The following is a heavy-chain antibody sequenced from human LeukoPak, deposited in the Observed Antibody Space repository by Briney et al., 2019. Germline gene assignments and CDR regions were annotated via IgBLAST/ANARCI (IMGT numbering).Heavy chain of an antibody. J-gene: IGHJ4*02. CDR2: IWYDGSNK. D-gene: IGHD6-13*01. V-gene: IGHV3-33*01. CDR3: ARDPLGSSWFYFDY. Sequence: GGSLRLSCAASGFTFSSYGMHWVRQAPGKGLEWVAVIWYDGSNKYYADSVKGRFTISRDNSKNTLYLQMNSLRAEDTAVYYCARDPLGSSWFYFDYWGQGTLVTVSS. CDR1: GFTFSSYG.